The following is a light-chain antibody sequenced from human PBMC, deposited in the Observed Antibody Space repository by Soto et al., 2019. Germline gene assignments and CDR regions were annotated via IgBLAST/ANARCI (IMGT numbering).Light chain of an antibody. Sequence: QSVLTQPASVSGSPGQSITISCTGTSSDVGGYNYVSWYQQHPGKAPKLMIYEVSNRPSGVSNRFSGSKSVNTASLTISEIQAEDEADYYCSSYTSSSTLYVFATGTKLTVL. CDR1: SSDVGGYNY. J-gene: IGLJ1*01. V-gene: IGLV2-14*01. CDR3: SSYTSSSTLYV. CDR2: EVS.